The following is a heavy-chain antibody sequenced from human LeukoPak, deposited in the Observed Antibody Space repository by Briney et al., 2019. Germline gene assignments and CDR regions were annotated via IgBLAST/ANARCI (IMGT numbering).Heavy chain of an antibody. V-gene: IGHV4-34*01. CDR2: INHSGST. D-gene: IGHD1-20*01. CDR1: GGSFSGYY. Sequence: SETLSLTCAIYGGSFSGYYWSWIRQPPGKGLEWIGEINHSGSTDYNPSLKSRITISIDKSKNHFSLKLTSVTAADTAIYYCARDTYNWNVDAFDPWGQGTLVTVSS. CDR3: ARDTYNWNVDAFDP. J-gene: IGHJ5*02.